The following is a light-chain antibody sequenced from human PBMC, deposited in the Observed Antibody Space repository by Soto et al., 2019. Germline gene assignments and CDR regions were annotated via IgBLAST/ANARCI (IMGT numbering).Light chain of an antibody. Sequence: DSQMTHSPSSLSASVGDRVSITCRASQSISGYLNWYQQKPGKAPKLLIYAASSLQSGVSSRFSGSRYGTDFTHTISSLQPDEFATYYCQQSYRRPWTFGEGTAVDIK. CDR3: QQSYRRPWT. CDR1: QSISGY. V-gene: IGKV1-39*01. CDR2: AAS. J-gene: IGKJ1*01.